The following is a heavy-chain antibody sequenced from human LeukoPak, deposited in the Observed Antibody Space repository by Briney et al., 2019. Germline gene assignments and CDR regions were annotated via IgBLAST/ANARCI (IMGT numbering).Heavy chain of an antibody. D-gene: IGHD3-22*01. J-gene: IGHJ4*02. CDR3: AKGGYYYDSSGYYSDFDY. CDR2: ISGSGGST. CDR1: GFTFSSYA. V-gene: IGHV3-23*01. Sequence: PGGSLRLSCAASGFTFSSYAMSWVRQAPGKGLEWVSAISGSGGSTYYADSVKGRFTISRDNSKNTLCLQMNSLRAEDTAVYYCAKGGYYYDSSGYYSDFDYWGQGTLVTVSS.